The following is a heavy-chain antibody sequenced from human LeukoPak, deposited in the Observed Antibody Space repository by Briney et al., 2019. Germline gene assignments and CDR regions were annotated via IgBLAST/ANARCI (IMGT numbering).Heavy chain of an antibody. CDR2: IRSKAHSYAT. D-gene: IGHD4-17*01. CDR1: GFTFSGSS. Sequence: GGSLILSCAASGFTFSGSSMHWVRQASGKGLEWVGRIRSKAHSYATAYAASVKGRFTISRDDSRNTAFLQMNSLKTEDTAVYYCITSYGDYYFDYWGQGTLVTVSS. CDR3: ITSYGDYYFDY. V-gene: IGHV3-73*01. J-gene: IGHJ4*02.